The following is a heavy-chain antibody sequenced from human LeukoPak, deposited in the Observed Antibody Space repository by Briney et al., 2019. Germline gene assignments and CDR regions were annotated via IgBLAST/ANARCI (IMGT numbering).Heavy chain of an antibody. J-gene: IGHJ6*03. CDR2: ISSRSSTI. V-gene: IGHV3-48*01. CDR3: ARDSSGSYQTYYYYMDV. CDR1: GFTFSSYS. Sequence: PGGSLRLSCAASGFTFSSYSMNWVRQAPGKGLEWVSYISSRSSTIYYADSVKGRFTISRDNAKNSLYLQMNSLRAEDTAVYYCARDSSGSYQTYYYYMDVWGKGTTVTVSS. D-gene: IGHD1-26*01.